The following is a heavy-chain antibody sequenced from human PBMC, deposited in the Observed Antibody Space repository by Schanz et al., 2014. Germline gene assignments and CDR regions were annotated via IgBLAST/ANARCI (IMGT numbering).Heavy chain of an antibody. V-gene: IGHV1-69*09. D-gene: IGHD3-3*01. CDR1: GYTFTSFA. CDR3: ARKGMPPIWSGYPYFFDF. CDR2: IIPILGVT. J-gene: IGHJ4*02. Sequence: QVQLVQSGSELKKPGASVKVSCKASGYTFTSFAMNWVRQAPGQGLEWMGRIIPILGVTNYAQKVEGRVTITADKSTSTAYMELSSLRSDDTAVYYCARKGMPPIWSGYPYFFDFWGQGTLVTVSS.